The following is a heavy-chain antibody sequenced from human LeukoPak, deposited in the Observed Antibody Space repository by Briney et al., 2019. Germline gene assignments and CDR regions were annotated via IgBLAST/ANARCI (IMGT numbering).Heavy chain of an antibody. V-gene: IGHV3-23*01. CDR3: AKMGGVDYGDYIGIQH. Sequence: GGSLRLSCVASGFTFSSYAMNWVRQAPGKGLEWVSGISDSGGSTYYADSVKGRFTISRDNSKNTLYLQMNSLRAEDTAVYYCAKMGGVDYGDYIGIQHWGQGTLVTVSS. D-gene: IGHD4-17*01. J-gene: IGHJ1*01. CDR1: GFTFSSYA. CDR2: ISDSGGST.